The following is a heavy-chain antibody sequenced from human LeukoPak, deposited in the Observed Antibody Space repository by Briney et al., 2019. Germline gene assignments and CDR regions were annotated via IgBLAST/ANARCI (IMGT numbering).Heavy chain of an antibody. J-gene: IGHJ4*02. Sequence: GGSLRLSCAASGFTVSSNYMSWVRQAPGKGLEWVSVIYSGGSTYYADSVKGRFTISRDNSKNTLYLQMNSLRAEDTAVYYCAREGTMIVSDYWGQGTLVTVSS. CDR3: AREGTMIVSDY. CDR1: GFTVSSNY. D-gene: IGHD3-22*01. CDR2: IYSGGST. V-gene: IGHV3-53*01.